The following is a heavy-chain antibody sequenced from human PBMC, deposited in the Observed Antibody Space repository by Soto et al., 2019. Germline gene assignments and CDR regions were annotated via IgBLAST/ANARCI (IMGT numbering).Heavy chain of an antibody. D-gene: IGHD2-21*01. Sequence: PGGSLRLSCAASGFTFSSYAMSWVRQAPGRGLEWVAAISQDGNETYYLDSVKGRFTISRDNTRNSLYLQMNSLRAEDTALYYCARNLGYYTLDFWGQGTQVTVSS. CDR2: ISQDGNET. CDR1: GFTFSSYA. V-gene: IGHV3-7*01. J-gene: IGHJ4*02. CDR3: ARNLGYYTLDF.